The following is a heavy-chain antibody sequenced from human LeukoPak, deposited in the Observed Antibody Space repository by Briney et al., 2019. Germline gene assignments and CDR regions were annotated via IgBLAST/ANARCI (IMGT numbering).Heavy chain of an antibody. D-gene: IGHD6-19*01. J-gene: IGHJ4*02. CDR2: IYYTGKI. CDR1: GGSINSHY. Sequence: PSETLSLTCAVSGGSINSHYWGWIRQPPGKGLQWIGDIYYTGKINYNPSLKSRVTITLDTSKDHLSLNLISVLAADTAIYYCVRRDTGWNYFDYWGQGILVTVSS. V-gene: IGHV4-59*08. CDR3: VRRDTGWNYFDY.